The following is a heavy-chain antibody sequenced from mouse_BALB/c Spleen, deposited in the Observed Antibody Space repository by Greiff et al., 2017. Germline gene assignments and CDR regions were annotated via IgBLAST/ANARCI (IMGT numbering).Heavy chain of an antibody. Sequence: EVKLMESGGGLVKPGGSLKLSCAASGFTFSDYYMYWVRQTPEKRLEWVATISDGGSYTYYPDSVKGRFTISRDNAKNNLYLQMSSLKSEDTAMYYCARGYGSSYDYAMDYWGQGTSVTVSS. V-gene: IGHV5-4*02. CDR1: GFTFSDYY. D-gene: IGHD1-1*01. CDR3: ARGYGSSYDYAMDY. CDR2: ISDGGSYT. J-gene: IGHJ4*01.